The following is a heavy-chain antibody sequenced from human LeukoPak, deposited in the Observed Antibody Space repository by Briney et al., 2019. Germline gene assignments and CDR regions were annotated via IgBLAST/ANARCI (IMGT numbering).Heavy chain of an antibody. Sequence: GGSLRLSCAVSGFTLTNHGVSWVRQAPGKGLVWVSRISPTGSTTSYADSVKGRFTVSRDNAKNTLYLQVNNLRAEDTAVYYCARGPNSNWSGLDFWGQGTLLTVSS. J-gene: IGHJ4*02. CDR1: GFTLTNHG. CDR2: ISPTGSTT. V-gene: IGHV3-74*01. D-gene: IGHD6-6*01. CDR3: ARGPNSNWSGLDF.